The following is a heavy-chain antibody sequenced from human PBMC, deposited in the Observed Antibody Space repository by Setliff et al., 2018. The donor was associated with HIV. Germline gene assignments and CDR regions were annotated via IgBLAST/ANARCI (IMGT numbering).Heavy chain of an antibody. D-gene: IGHD6-13*01. CDR1: GESISSGNYY. Sequence: SETLSLTCTVSGESISSGNYYWGWIRQAPGKGLDWIGSLYYTGNTYHKSSFQSRVTISVDTSKNQFSLKVNSVTAADTAVYYCARGARLLAGYSDRWDYYYMAVWGKGTTVTVSS. V-gene: IGHV4-39*07. CDR3: ARGARLLAGYSDRWDYYYMAV. CDR2: LYYTGNT. J-gene: IGHJ6*03.